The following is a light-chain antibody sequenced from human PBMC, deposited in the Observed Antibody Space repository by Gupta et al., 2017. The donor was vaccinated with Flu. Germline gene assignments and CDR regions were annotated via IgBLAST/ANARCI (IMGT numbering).Light chain of an antibody. V-gene: IGKV1-39*01. J-gene: IGKJ2*01. CDR2: TAS. Sequence: IHMTQSPASLSAFVGDSVTITCRASQRIDRHLNWYQHKTGEAPKLLIFTASYLQGGVSSRFSGSGSGTDFTLTIRNLQPEDFATYYCQQSYTNPPHFGQGTKLEIK. CDR1: QRIDRH. CDR3: QQSYTNPPH.